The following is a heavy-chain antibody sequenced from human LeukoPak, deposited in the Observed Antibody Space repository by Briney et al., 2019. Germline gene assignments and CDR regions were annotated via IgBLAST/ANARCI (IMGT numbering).Heavy chain of an antibody. CDR2: ISYDGSNK. CDR1: GFTFSSYA. J-gene: IGHJ4*02. CDR3: ARDLRDGYNFEFGY. Sequence: TGRSLRHSCAASGFTFSSYAMHWVRQAPGKGLEWVAVISYDGSNKYYADSVKGRFTISRDNSKNTLYLQMNSLRAEDTAVYYCARDLRDGYNFEFGYWGQGTLVTVSS. V-gene: IGHV3-30-3*01. D-gene: IGHD5-24*01.